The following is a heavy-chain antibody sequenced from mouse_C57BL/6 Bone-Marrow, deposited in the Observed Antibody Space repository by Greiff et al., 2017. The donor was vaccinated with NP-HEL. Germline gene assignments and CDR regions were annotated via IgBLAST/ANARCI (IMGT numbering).Heavy chain of an antibody. CDR1: GFTFSDFY. Sequence: EVKLVESGGGLVQSGRSLRLSCATSGFTFSDFYMEWVRQAPGKGLEWIAASRNKANDYTTEYSASVKGRFIVSRDTSQSILYLQMNALRAEDTAIYYCASDVLDCYFEVWGTGTTVTVSS. J-gene: IGHJ1*03. V-gene: IGHV7-1*01. CDR2: SRNKANDYTT. CDR3: ASDVLDCYFEV. D-gene: IGHD4-1*01.